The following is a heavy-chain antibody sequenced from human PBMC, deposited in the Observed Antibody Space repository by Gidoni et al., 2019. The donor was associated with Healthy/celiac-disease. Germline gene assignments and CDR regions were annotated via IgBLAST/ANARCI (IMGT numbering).Heavy chain of an antibody. CDR1: RFTFRSYS. CDR3: ARDGGLEQKDAFDI. CDR2: ISSSSSTI. Sequence: EVQLVESGGGLVQPGGSLRLSCVDHRFTFRSYSMNWGRQAPGKGLEWVSYISSSSSTIYYADSVKGRFTISRDNAKNSLYLQMNSLRAEDTAVYYCARDGGLEQKDAFDIWGQGTMVTVSS. J-gene: IGHJ3*02. V-gene: IGHV3-48*04. D-gene: IGHD1-1*01.